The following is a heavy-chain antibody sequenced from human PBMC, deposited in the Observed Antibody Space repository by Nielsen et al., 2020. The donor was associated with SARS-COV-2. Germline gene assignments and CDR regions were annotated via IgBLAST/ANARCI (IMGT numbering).Heavy chain of an antibody. V-gene: IGHV1-18*01. CDR2: ISVYNGNT. Sequence: ASVKVSCKASGYTFSNYGISWVRQAPGQGLEWMGRISVYNGNTKYAQKFQGRVTVTTDTSTSTVYLELRSLRSDDTAVYYCARDRDTVRARTNWNDYDYWGQGTLVTVSS. CDR1: GYTFSNYG. D-gene: IGHD1-20*01. J-gene: IGHJ4*02. CDR3: ARDRDTVRARTNWNDYDY.